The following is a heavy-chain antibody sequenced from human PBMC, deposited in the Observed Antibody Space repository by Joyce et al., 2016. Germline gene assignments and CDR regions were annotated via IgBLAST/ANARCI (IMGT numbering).Heavy chain of an antibody. CDR1: GYTFTDFY. CDR2: INPNTGGT. J-gene: IGHJ6*02. Sequence: QVHLVQSGAEVKKSGASVKVSCKASGYTFTDFYIHWVRQAPGQGLELMGGINPNTGGTEYAQKFQDWVTLTMDTAIDTAYRELGSLKSDDTAVYYWARGQDCTSFPCHSYGMDVWGQGTTVTVSS. CDR3: ARGQDCTSFPCHSYGMDV. V-gene: IGHV1-2*04. D-gene: IGHD2-2*01.